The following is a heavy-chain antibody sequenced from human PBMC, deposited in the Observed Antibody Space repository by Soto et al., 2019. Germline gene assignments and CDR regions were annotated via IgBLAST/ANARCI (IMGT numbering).Heavy chain of an antibody. CDR1: GFTFSSYG. CDR2: ISYDGSNK. D-gene: IGHD3-10*01. CDR3: AKERRGDFYFDY. Sequence: PGGSLRLSCAASGFTFSSYGMHWVRQAPGKGLEWVAVISYDGSNKYYADSVKGRFTISRDNSKNTLYLQMNSLRAEDTAVYYCAKERRGDFYFDYWGQGTLVTVSS. V-gene: IGHV3-30*18. J-gene: IGHJ4*02.